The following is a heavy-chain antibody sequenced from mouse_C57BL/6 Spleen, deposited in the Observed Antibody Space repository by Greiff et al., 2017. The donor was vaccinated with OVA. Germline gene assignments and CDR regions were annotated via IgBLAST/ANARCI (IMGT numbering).Heavy chain of an antibody. J-gene: IGHJ4*01. CDR1: GFTFSDYG. CDR2: ISSGSSTI. Sequence: EVMLVESGGGLVKPGGSLKLSCAASGFTFSDYGMHWVRQAPEKGLEWVAYISSGSSTIYYADTVKGRFTISRDNAKNTLFLQMTSLRSEDTAMYYCARPDSNDSLYAMDYWGQGTSVTVSS. V-gene: IGHV5-17*01. D-gene: IGHD2-12*01. CDR3: ARPDSNDSLYAMDY.